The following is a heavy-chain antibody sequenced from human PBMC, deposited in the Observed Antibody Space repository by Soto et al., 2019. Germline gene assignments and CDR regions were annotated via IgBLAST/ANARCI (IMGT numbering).Heavy chain of an antibody. V-gene: IGHV3-9*01. CDR1: GFTFDDYA. CDR3: AKDIDRDYYYMDV. J-gene: IGHJ6*03. CDR2: ISWNSGSI. Sequence: GGSLRLSCAASGFTFDDYAMHWVRQAPGKGLEWVSGISWNSGSIGYADSVKGRFTISRDNAKNSLYLQMNSLRAEDTALYYCAKDIDRDYYYMDVWGKGTTVTVSS. D-gene: IGHD3-22*01.